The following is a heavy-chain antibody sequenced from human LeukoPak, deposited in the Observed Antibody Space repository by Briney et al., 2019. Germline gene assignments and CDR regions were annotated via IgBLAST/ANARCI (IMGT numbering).Heavy chain of an antibody. D-gene: IGHD2-15*01. CDR1: GFTFSSYG. J-gene: IGHJ3*02. Sequence: GGSLRLSCAASGFTFSSYGMHWVRQAPGKGLEWVAVISYDGSNKYYADSVKGRFTISRDNSKNTLYLQMNSLRAEDTAVYHCALVVVVAATGAFDIWGQGTMVTVSS. CDR2: ISYDGSNK. V-gene: IGHV3-30*03. CDR3: ALVVVVAATGAFDI.